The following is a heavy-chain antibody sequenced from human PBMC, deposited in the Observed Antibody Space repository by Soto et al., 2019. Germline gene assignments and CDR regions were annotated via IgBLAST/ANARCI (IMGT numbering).Heavy chain of an antibody. CDR1: GFTFSSYG. J-gene: IGHJ6*02. Sequence: QVQLVESGGGVVQPGRSLRLSCAASGFTFSSYGMHWVRQAPGKGLEWVAVIWYDGSNKYYADSVKGRFTISRDNSKNTLYLQMNSLRAEDTAVYYCARDPVVATMGPGYYYGMDVWGQGTTVTVSS. D-gene: IGHD5-12*01. CDR2: IWYDGSNK. CDR3: ARDPVVATMGPGYYYGMDV. V-gene: IGHV3-33*01.